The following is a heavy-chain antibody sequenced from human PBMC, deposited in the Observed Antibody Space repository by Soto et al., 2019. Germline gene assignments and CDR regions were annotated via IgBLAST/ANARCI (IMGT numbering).Heavy chain of an antibody. CDR2: INTDGTST. J-gene: IGHJ4*02. CDR1: GFTFTNYW. D-gene: IGHD3-16*01. V-gene: IGHV3-74*01. Sequence: EVQLVESGGGLVQPGGSLRLSCAASGFTFTNYWMHWVHQAPGKGLVWVSHINTDGTSTTYADSVKGRFTISRDNAKNTLYLQMNSLRAEDTAVYYCTRGGRELGYWGQGTLVTVSS. CDR3: TRGGRELGY.